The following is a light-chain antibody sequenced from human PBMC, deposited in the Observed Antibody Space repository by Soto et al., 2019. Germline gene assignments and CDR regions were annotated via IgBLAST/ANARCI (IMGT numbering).Light chain of an antibody. CDR1: SSDVGGYNF. J-gene: IGLJ2*01. V-gene: IGLV2-14*03. CDR3: SSYTSTSTL. CDR2: DVS. Sequence: QSALTQPASVSGSPGQSITISCTRASSDVGGYNFVSWFQHHPGKAPKLMIYDVSSRPSGVSNRFSGSKSGNTASLTISGLQAEDEADYYCSSYTSTSTLFGGGTKVTVL.